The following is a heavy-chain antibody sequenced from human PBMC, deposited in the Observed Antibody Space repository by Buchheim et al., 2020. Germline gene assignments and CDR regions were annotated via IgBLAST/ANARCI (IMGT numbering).Heavy chain of an antibody. CDR2: IYYSGST. Sequence: QVQLQESGPGLVKPLETLSLTCTVSGSSISSYYWSWIRQPPGKGLEWIGYIYYSGSTNYNPSLKSRVTISVDTSKNQFSLKLSSVTAADTAVYYCARDFTAARFDYWGQGTL. J-gene: IGHJ4*02. CDR1: GSSISSYY. V-gene: IGHV4-59*01. D-gene: IGHD2-2*01. CDR3: ARDFTAARFDY.